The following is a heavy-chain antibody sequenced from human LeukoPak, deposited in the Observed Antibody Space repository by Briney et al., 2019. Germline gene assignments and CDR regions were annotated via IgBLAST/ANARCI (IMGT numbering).Heavy chain of an antibody. CDR1: GFTFSSSA. D-gene: IGHD4-17*01. Sequence: GGSLRLSCAASGFTFSSSAMSWVRQAPGKGLEWVSNISGSGSGGSTYYADSVKGRFTISRDNSKNTLFLQMNSLRAEDTAVYWCARGGNYGDYDHYYYYMDVWGKGTAVTVSS. CDR2: ISGSGSGGST. CDR3: ARGGNYGDYDHYYYYMDV. V-gene: IGHV3-23*01. J-gene: IGHJ6*03.